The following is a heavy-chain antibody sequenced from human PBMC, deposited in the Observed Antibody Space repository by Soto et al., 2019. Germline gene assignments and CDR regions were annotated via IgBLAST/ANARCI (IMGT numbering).Heavy chain of an antibody. J-gene: IGHJ3*02. CDR1: GGSIRIGGYY. V-gene: IGHV4-31*01. Sequence: TLSLTCTVSGGSIRIGGYYWNWIRQDSGKGLRWIGYTYYSESTYYTPSLKTPVTISADTAKYQYTLKLRSVTASDTAVYYCGKCGWRGAFDIWGQGTMVNVSS. D-gene: IGHD6-19*01. CDR2: TYYSEST. CDR3: GKCGWRGAFDI.